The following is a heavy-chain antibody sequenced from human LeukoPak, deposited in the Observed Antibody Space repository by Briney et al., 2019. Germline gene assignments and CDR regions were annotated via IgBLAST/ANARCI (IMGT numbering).Heavy chain of an antibody. J-gene: IGHJ4*02. CDR1: GFTFSTYE. CDR2: ISSSGDTI. D-gene: IGHD4-23*01. V-gene: IGHV3-48*03. Sequence: GGSLRLSCAASGFTFSTYEMNRVRQAPGKGLEWVSYISSSGDTIYYADSVKGRFTISRDNAKNSLYLQMNSLRAEDTAIYYCARWKESAWVTDYWGQGTLVTVSS. CDR3: ARWKESAWVTDY.